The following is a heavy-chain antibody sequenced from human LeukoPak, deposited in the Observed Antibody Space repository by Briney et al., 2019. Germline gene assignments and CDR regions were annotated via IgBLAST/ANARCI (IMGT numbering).Heavy chain of an antibody. CDR2: INHSGST. D-gene: IGHD3-22*01. V-gene: IGHV4-39*01. J-gene: IGHJ4*02. Sequence: SETLYLTCTVSGGSIISRNYNWGWIRQPPGKGLEWIGEINHSGSTKYNPSLKSRVTISGDTSKNQFSLKLRSVTAADTAVYYCARALERYYYDSSGYYAHFDYWGQGTLVTVSS. CDR1: GGSIISRNYN. CDR3: ARALERYYYDSSGYYAHFDY.